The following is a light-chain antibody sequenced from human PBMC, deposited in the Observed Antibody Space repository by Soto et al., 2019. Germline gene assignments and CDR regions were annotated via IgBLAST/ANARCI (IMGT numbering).Light chain of an antibody. J-gene: IGKJ5*01. CDR3: QQSYSPPPIT. V-gene: IGKV1-33*01. CDR2: DAS. CDR1: QDISNY. Sequence: DIQMTQSPSSLSASVGDRVTITCQASQDISNYLNWYQQKPGKAPKLLIYDASNLETGVPSRFSGSGSGTDFTFTISSLQPEDFATYYCQQSYSPPPITFGQGTRLEI.